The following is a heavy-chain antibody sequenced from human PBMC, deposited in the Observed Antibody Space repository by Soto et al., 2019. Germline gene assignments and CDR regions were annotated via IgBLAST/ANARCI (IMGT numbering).Heavy chain of an antibody. CDR3: ARQGYSSVAYGMDV. Sequence: PSETLSLTCTVSGGSISSSSYYWGWIRQPPGKGLEWIGSIYYSGSTYHNPSLKSRVTISVDTSKNQFSLKLSSVTAADTAVYYCARQGYSSVAYGMDVWGKGTTVT. CDR1: GGSISSSSYY. V-gene: IGHV4-39*01. CDR2: IYYSGST. J-gene: IGHJ6*04. D-gene: IGHD6-19*01.